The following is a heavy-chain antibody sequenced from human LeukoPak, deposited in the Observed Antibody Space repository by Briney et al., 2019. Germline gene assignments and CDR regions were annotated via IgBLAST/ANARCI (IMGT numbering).Heavy chain of an antibody. J-gene: IGHJ4*02. CDR2: IYSGGST. V-gene: IGHV3-66*01. CDR1: GFTVSSNY. Sequence: SGGSLRLSCAASGFTVSSNYMSWVRQAPGKGLEWVSVIYSGGSTYYADSVKGRFTISRDNSKNTLYLQVNSLRAEDTAVYYCARVRPSPRVYFDYWGQGTLVTVSS. CDR3: ARVRPSPRVYFDY.